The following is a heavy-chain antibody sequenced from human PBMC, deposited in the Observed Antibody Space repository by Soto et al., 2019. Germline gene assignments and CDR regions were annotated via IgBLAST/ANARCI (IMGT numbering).Heavy chain of an antibody. CDR2: FDPEEGNT. D-gene: IGHD1-26*01. J-gene: IGHJ4*02. CDR3: ATGFPQWELLQY. V-gene: IGHV1-24*01. Sequence: QVQLVQSGAEVKKPGASVKVSCKVSGYTLSELFVHWVRQAPGKGLEWLGGFDPEEGNTIYAQNFRGRVTMTDDTSTDTAHMELSSLRSDAPAVYYCATGFPQWELLQYWGQGTLLTVSS. CDR1: GYTLSELF.